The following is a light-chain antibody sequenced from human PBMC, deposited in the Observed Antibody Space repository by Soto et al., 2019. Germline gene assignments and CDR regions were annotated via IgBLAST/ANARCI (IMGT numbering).Light chain of an antibody. Sequence: QSVLTQPPSVSGAPGQRVTISCTGSSSNIGSTYDVQWYQQLPGTAPKLLIHGNTDRLSGVPDRFSGSKSGTSASLAITGLQADDEADYYCQSYDDSLSVHYVFGTGTKVTVL. V-gene: IGLV1-40*01. J-gene: IGLJ1*01. CDR1: SSNIGSTYD. CDR2: GNT. CDR3: QSYDDSLSVHYV.